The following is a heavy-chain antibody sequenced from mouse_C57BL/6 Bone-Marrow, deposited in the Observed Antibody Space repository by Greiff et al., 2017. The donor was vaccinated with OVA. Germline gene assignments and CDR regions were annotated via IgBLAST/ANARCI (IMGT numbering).Heavy chain of an antibody. J-gene: IGHJ2*01. CDR3: ASLYYGSSYYFDY. CDR1: GYTFTSYW. CDR2: IHPNSGST. V-gene: IGHV1-64*01. D-gene: IGHD1-1*01. Sequence: VQLQQPGAELVKPGASVKLSCKASGYTFTSYWMHWVKQRPGQGLEWIGKIHPNSGSTNYNEKFKSKATLTVDKSSSTAYMQLSSLTSEDSAVYYCASLYYGSSYYFDYWGQGTTLTVSS.